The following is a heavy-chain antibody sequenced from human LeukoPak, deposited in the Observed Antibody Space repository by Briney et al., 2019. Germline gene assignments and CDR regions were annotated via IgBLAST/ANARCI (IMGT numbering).Heavy chain of an antibody. V-gene: IGHV1-2*04. CDR1: GYTFTGYY. CDR3: ARGPLHTGEEDYYYGMDV. J-gene: IGHJ6*02. Sequence: ASVKVSCKASGYTFTGYYMHWVRQAPGQGLEWMGWINPNSGGTNYAQKLQGWVTMTRDTSISTAYMELSRLRSDDTAVYYCARGPLHTGEEDYYYGMDVWGQGTTVTVSS. CDR2: INPNSGGT. D-gene: IGHD7-27*01.